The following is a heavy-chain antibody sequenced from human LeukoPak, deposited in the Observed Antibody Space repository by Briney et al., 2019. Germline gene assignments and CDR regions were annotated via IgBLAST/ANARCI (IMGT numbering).Heavy chain of an antibody. D-gene: IGHD2-15*01. CDR3: AKDQGYYYLDY. CDR1: GFTFNTHA. CDR2: INGNGAST. Sequence: GGSLRLSCAASGFTFNTHAMSWVRQAPGKGLEWVSGINGNGASTYYSDSVKGRFTISRDNSKNTLYLQMSSLRAGDTAVYYCAKDQGYYYLDYWGQGTLVTVSS. J-gene: IGHJ4*02. V-gene: IGHV3-23*01.